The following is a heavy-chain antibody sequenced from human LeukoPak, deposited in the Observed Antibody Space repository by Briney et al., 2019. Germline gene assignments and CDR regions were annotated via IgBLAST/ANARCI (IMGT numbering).Heavy chain of an antibody. CDR3: ARSEGSGSYFEY. CDR2: INYSGST. Sequence: SGTLCLTCTASGGSISRNYWSWVRLPPGKGLEWIGYINYSGSTKYKPSLKSRVTLSVDTSKNQFSLKLSSVTAADTAVYYCARSEGSGSYFEYWGQGTLVTVSS. D-gene: IGHD3-10*01. J-gene: IGHJ4*02. V-gene: IGHV4-59*01. CDR1: GGSISRNY.